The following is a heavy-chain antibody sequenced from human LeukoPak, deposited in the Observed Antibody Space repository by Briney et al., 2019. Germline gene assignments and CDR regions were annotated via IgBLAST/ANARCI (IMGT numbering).Heavy chain of an antibody. Sequence: GGSLRLSCAASGFTFSSYAMHWVRQAPGKGLVWVSRINPDGSTTSYADSVKGRFTISRDSAKNTLYLQMNSLRAEDTAVYYCARVSVGRYYFDNWGQGTPVTVS. CDR1: GFTFSSYA. CDR3: ARVSVGRYYFDN. V-gene: IGHV3-74*01. J-gene: IGHJ4*02. CDR2: INPDGSTT. D-gene: IGHD3-3*02.